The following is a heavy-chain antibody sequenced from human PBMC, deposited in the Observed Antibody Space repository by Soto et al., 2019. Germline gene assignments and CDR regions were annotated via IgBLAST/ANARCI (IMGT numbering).Heavy chain of an antibody. Sequence: QVQLQESGPGLVKSSQTLSLTCTVSGGSISTGGYYWSWIRQRPGRGLEWIGYIYHSGMTFSNPSLQSRVAISIDTSQNQFSLKLSSVTAADTAVYYRATVRWELHDAFDIWGHGTMVSVCS. J-gene: IGHJ3*02. CDR3: ATVRWELHDAFDI. V-gene: IGHV4-31*03. D-gene: IGHD1-26*01. CDR2: IYHSGMT. CDR1: GGSISTGGYY.